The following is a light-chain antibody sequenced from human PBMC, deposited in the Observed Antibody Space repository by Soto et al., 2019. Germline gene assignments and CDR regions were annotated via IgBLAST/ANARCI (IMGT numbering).Light chain of an antibody. CDR2: STS. J-gene: IGKJ1*01. V-gene: IGKV3-20*01. CDR3: QHCDRAPMWT. CDR1: QSVGDTY. Sequence: VLTQSPGTLSLSPGXRATLSCRASQSVGDTYLDWYQQKPGQAPRLLMYSTSIRATGITDRFSGSGSGTDFTLTISRLDPEDFAVYYCQHCDRAPMWTFWQGTKADIK.